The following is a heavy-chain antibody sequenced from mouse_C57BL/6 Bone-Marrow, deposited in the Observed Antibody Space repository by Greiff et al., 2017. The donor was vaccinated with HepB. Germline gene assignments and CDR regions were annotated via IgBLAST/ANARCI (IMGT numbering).Heavy chain of an antibody. J-gene: IGHJ4*01. CDR1: GYAFSSSW. V-gene: IGHV1-82*01. CDR3: ARRDGYYYYAMDY. CDR2: IYPGDGDT. D-gene: IGHD2-3*01. Sequence: VQLQQSGPELVKPGASVKISCKASGYAFSSSWMNWVKQRPGKGLEWIGRIYPGDGDTNYNGKFKGKATLTADKSSSTAYMQLSSLTSEDSAVYFCARRDGYYYYAMDYWGQGTSVTVSS.